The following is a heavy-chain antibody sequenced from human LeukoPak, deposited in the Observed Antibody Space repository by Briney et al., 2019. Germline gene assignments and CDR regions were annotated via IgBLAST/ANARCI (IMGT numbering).Heavy chain of an antibody. CDR1: GFTFSSYG. CDR3: AKVSLSRAINYYYYYMDV. V-gene: IGHV3-30*02. CDR2: IRYDGSNK. J-gene: IGHJ6*03. Sequence: PGGSLRLSCAASGFTFSSYGMHWVRQAPGKGLEWVAFIRYDGSNKYYADSVKGRFTISRDNSKNTLYLQMNSLRAGDTAVYYCAKVSLSRAINYYYYYMDVWGKGTTVTVSS.